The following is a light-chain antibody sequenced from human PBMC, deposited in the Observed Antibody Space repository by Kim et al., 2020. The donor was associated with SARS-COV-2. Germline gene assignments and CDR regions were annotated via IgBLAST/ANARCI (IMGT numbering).Light chain of an antibody. J-gene: IGLJ1*01. CDR2: GNS. CDR1: SSNSGAGYD. CDR3: QSYDSSLSGYV. Sequence: WVTLSCTGSSSNSGAGYDVYWYQQLPGTAPKLLIYGNSNRPSGVPDRFSGSKSGTSASLAITGLQAEDEADYYCQSYDSSLSGYVFGTGTKVTVL. V-gene: IGLV1-40*01.